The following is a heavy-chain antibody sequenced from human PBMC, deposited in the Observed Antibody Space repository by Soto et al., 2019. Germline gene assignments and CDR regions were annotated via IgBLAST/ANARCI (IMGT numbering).Heavy chain of an antibody. Sequence: QVQLVQSGAEVKKPGSSVKVSCKASGGTFSSYAISWVRQAPGQGLEWMGGIIPIFGTANYAQKFQGRVTITADESTSTAYMELSSLRSEDTAVYYCARLGTPYYSSRWGNWFEPWGQGTLVTVSS. CDR3: ARLGTPYYSSRWGNWFEP. CDR2: IIPIFGTA. CDR1: GGTFSSYA. D-gene: IGHD6-13*01. V-gene: IGHV1-69*01. J-gene: IGHJ5*02.